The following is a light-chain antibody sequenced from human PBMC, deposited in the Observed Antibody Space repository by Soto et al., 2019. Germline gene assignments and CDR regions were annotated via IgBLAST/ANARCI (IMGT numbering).Light chain of an antibody. CDR1: SSDVGGYNY. Sequence: QSALTQPASVSGSPGQSITISCSGTSSDVGGYNYVSWYQQHPGKAPKLIISDVSNRPSGVSNRFSGSKSGNTASLTISGLQAEDEADYYCSSSTSSSSYVFGTGTKLTVL. V-gene: IGLV2-14*01. CDR3: SSSTSSSSYV. CDR2: DVS. J-gene: IGLJ1*01.